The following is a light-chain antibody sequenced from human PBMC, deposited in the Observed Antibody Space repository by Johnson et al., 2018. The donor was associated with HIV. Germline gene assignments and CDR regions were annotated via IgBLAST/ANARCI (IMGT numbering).Light chain of an antibody. CDR2: ENN. CDR1: SSNIGNNY. Sequence: QFVLTQPPSMSAAPGQKVTISCSTSSSNIGNNYVSWYQQLPGTAPKLLIYENNKRPSGIPDRFSGSKSGTSATLGITGLQTGDEADFYCGTWDSSLRVGFFGTGTKVTVL. CDR3: GTWDSSLRVGF. V-gene: IGLV1-51*02. J-gene: IGLJ1*01.